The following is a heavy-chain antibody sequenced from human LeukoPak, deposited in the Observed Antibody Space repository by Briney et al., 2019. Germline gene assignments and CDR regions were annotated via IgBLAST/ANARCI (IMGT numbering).Heavy chain of an antibody. CDR3: ASLSLYSSSSTYYMDI. Sequence: PSETLSLTCTVSGGSISSYYWSWIRQPPGTGLEWIGYIYTSRSTNYNPSLKSRVTISVDTSKNQFSLKLSSVTAADTAVYYCASLSLYSSSSTYYMDIWGKGTTVTVSS. D-gene: IGHD6-6*01. CDR2: IYTSRST. J-gene: IGHJ6*03. V-gene: IGHV4-4*08. CDR1: GGSISSYY.